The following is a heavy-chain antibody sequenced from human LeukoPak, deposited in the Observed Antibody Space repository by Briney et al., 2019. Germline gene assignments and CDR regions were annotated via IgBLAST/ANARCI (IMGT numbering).Heavy chain of an antibody. CDR3: ARGVSLWLYYYYYYMDV. D-gene: IGHD3-10*01. CDR1: GGSFSGYY. Sequence: PSETLSLTCAVYGGSFSGYYWSWIRQPPGKGLEWIGEINHSGSTNYNPSLKSRVTISVDTSKNQFSPKLSSVTAADTAVYYCARGVSLWLYYYYYYMDVWGKGTTVTVSS. V-gene: IGHV4-34*01. J-gene: IGHJ6*03. CDR2: INHSGST.